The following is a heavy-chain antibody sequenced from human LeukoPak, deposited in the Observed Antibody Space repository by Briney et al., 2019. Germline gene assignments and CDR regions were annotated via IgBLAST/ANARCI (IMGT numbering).Heavy chain of an antibody. CDR2: IYCSGST. Sequence: ETLSLTCTVSGGSISSSSYYWGWIRQPPGKGLEWIGYIYCSGSTNYNPSLKSRVTISVDTSKNQFSLKLSSVTAADTAVYYCARERGGGDPWGQGTLVTVSS. CDR3: ARERGGGDP. CDR1: GGSISSSSYY. J-gene: IGHJ5*02. V-gene: IGHV4-61*01. D-gene: IGHD3-16*01.